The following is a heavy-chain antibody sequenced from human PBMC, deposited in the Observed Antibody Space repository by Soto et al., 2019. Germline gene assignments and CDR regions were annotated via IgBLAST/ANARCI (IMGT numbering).Heavy chain of an antibody. Sequence: GGSLRLSCVASGFTLSSYHMDWVRQAPGKGLEWISYIHASSISNIYYADSVKGRFTISRDNAKNSLYLQMDSLRAEDTAVYYCARDGTTGTANYHYAMDVWGQGTTVTV. CDR3: ARDGTTGTANYHYAMDV. CDR1: GFTLSSYH. V-gene: IGHV3-48*03. CDR2: IHASSISNI. J-gene: IGHJ6*02. D-gene: IGHD4-17*01.